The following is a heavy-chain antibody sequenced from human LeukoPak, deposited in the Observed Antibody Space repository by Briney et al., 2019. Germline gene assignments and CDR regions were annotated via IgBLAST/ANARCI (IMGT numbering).Heavy chain of an antibody. J-gene: IGHJ4*02. CDR1: KFIFSNYW. D-gene: IGHD6-6*01. CDR3: ARDGTYSSSTYDY. Sequence: TGGSLRLSCAASKFIFSNYWMSWVRQAPGKGLVWVSRINSDGSSTSYADSVKGRFTISRDNAKNTLYLQINSLRAEDTAVYYCARDGTYSSSTYDYWGQGTLVTVSS. V-gene: IGHV3-74*01. CDR2: INSDGSST.